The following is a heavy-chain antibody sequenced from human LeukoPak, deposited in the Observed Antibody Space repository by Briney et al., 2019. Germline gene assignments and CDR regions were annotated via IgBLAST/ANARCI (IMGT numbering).Heavy chain of an antibody. CDR2: IHYSGST. D-gene: IGHD6-6*01. J-gene: IGHJ5*02. V-gene: IGHV4-59*08. CDR1: GGSISSYY. Sequence: SETLSLTCTVSGGSISSYYWSWIRQRPGKGLEWIGYIHYSGSTNYNPSLKSRVTISVDTSKNQFSLKLSPVTAADTAVYYCARLEGSRIDPWGQGTLVTVSS. CDR3: ARLEGSRIDP.